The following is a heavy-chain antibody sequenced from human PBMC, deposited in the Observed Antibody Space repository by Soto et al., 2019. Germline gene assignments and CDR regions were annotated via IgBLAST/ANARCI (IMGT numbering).Heavy chain of an antibody. J-gene: IGHJ4*02. Sequence: PSETLSLTCTVSGGSISSYYWSWIRQPPGKGLEWIGYIYYSGSTNYNPSLKSRVTISVDTSKNQFSLKLSSMTAADTAVYYCARLRLGELSSIYYFDYWGQGTLVTVSS. CDR1: GGSISSYY. V-gene: IGHV4-59*01. CDR2: IYYSGST. D-gene: IGHD3-16*02. CDR3: ARLRLGELSSIYYFDY.